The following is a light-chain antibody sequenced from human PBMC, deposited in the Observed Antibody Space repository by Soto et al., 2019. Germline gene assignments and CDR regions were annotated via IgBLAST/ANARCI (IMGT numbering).Light chain of an antibody. Sequence: DIQMTQSPSTLSASVGDRVTITCRASRTIDSWLAWYQQRPGKPPNLLIYKASTLASGVPSRFSGSGSGTEFTLTINSLQPDDFATYYCQQYHIYSGTFGQATKVDIK. CDR1: RTIDSW. J-gene: IGKJ1*01. CDR2: KAS. V-gene: IGKV1-5*03. CDR3: QQYHIYSGT.